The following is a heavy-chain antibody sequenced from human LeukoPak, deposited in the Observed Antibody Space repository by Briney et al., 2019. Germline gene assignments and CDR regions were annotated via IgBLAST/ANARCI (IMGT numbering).Heavy chain of an antibody. J-gene: IGHJ1*01. CDR2: IYPGDSDT. CDR3: VKYSSSWYESGYFQH. Sequence: GESLKISCKGSGYSFTSYWIGWVRQMPGKGLEWMGIIYPGDSDTRYSPSFQGQVTISADKSISTAYLQWSSLKASDTAMYYRVKYSSSWYESGYFQHWGQGTLVTVSS. CDR1: GYSFTSYW. D-gene: IGHD6-13*01. V-gene: IGHV5-51*01.